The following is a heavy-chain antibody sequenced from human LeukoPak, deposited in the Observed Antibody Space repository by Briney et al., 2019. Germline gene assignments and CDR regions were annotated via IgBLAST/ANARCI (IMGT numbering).Heavy chain of an antibody. CDR3: TRDQYYSDNSGYPSDV. CDR1: GFTFSVYN. J-gene: IGHJ3*01. CDR2: ISGSSSDI. V-gene: IGHV3-21*06. D-gene: IGHD3-22*01. Sequence: GGSLRLSCAASGFTFSVYNMHWVRKAPGKGLEWVSFISGSSSDIYYADSVKGRFTISRDNAKNSLYLQMNSLRAEDTATYYWTRDQYYSDNSGYPSDVWGQGTVVTVSS.